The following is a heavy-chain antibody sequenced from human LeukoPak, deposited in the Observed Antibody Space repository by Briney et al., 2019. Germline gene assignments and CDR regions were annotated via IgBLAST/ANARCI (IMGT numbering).Heavy chain of an antibody. V-gene: IGHV4-59*08. Sequence: PSETLSLTCTVSGGSISSYYWGWIRQPPGKGLEWIGYIYYSGSTNYNPSLKSRVTISVDTSKNQFSLKLSSVTAADTAVYYCARRKVRGVTGYYFDYWGQGTLVTVSS. D-gene: IGHD3-10*01. CDR1: GGSISSYY. CDR2: IYYSGST. CDR3: ARRKVRGVTGYYFDY. J-gene: IGHJ4*02.